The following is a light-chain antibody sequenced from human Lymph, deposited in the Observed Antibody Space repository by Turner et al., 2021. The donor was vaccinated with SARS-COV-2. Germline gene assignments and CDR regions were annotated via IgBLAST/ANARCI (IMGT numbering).Light chain of an antibody. CDR1: QAITSA. V-gene: IGKV1-13*02. CDR3: QQFNSYPLI. J-gene: IGKJ4*01. CDR2: DAA. Sequence: AIQLTQSPSSLSASVGDRVTITCRASQAITSALAWYQQKPGKAPNLLIYDAASLKSGFPASSSGIGSGQDFTFTIISLRPEDLALLSGQQFNSYPLIFAGGPRWRSN.